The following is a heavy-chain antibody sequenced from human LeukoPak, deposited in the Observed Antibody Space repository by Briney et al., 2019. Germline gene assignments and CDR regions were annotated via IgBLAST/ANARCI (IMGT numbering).Heavy chain of an antibody. D-gene: IGHD4-11*01. CDR3: ARGRVAYYSNYLGY. J-gene: IGHJ4*02. CDR1: GFTFSSYA. V-gene: IGHV3-30*01. CDR2: ISYDGSNK. Sequence: GRSLRLSCAASGFTFSSYAMHWVRQAPGKGLEWVSVISYDGSNKYYADSVKGRFTISRDNSKNTLYLHMNSLRAEDTPVYYCARGRVAYYSNYLGYWGQGTLVTVSS.